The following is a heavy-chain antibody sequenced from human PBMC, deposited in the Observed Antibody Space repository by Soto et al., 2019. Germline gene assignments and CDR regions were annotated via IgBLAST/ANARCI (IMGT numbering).Heavy chain of an antibody. Sequence: EVQLLESGGGLVQPGGSLRLSCAASGFIFSSYSVSWVRQAPGKGLEWVSAISGNGGSTYYADSVKGRFTISRDNSKNTVYLQMNSLTAKNTDVYYCAKGQKTFDYWGQGTLVTVSS. J-gene: IGHJ4*02. V-gene: IGHV3-23*01. CDR2: ISGNGGST. CDR3: AKGQKTFDY. CDR1: GFIFSSYS.